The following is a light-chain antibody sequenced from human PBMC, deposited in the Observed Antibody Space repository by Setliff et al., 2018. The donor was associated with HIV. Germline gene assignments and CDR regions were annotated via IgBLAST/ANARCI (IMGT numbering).Light chain of an antibody. CDR1: SSDVGRYNY. J-gene: IGLJ1*01. Sequence: QSALAQPASVSGSPGQSITISCTGTSSDVGRYNYVSWYQQHPGKTPKLIIYDVSKWPSGVSKRFSASKSGNTASLTISGLQAEDEADYYCCSYTSISTYVFGTGTKVTVL. CDR2: DVS. V-gene: IGLV2-14*03. CDR3: CSYTSISTYV.